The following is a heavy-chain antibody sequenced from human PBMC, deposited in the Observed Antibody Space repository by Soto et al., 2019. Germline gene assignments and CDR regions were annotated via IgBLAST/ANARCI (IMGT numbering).Heavy chain of an antibody. CDR3: ARALDNFLFDY. V-gene: IGHV3-13*01. CDR2: IGTAGDT. Sequence: PGGSLRLSCAASGFTLSGHDMHWVRQPTGKGLEWVSAIGTAGDTDYPGSVKGRFTISRENAKNSLYLQMNSLRAEDTAVYYCARALDNFLFDYWGQGTLVTVSS. D-gene: IGHD3-9*01. J-gene: IGHJ4*02. CDR1: GFTLSGHD.